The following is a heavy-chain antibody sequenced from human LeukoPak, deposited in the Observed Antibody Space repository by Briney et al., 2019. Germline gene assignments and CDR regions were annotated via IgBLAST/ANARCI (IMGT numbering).Heavy chain of an antibody. D-gene: IGHD2-15*01. CDR2: INWNGGST. J-gene: IGHJ4*02. CDR3: AKDESRYCSGGTCYSLDY. Sequence: GGSLRLSCAASGFTFDDYGMSWVRQTPGKGLEWVSGINWNGGSTGYADSVKGRFTISRDNSKNTLYLQMNSLRAEDTAVYYCAKDESRYCSGGTCYSLDYWGQGTLVTVSS. CDR1: GFTFDDYG. V-gene: IGHV3-20*04.